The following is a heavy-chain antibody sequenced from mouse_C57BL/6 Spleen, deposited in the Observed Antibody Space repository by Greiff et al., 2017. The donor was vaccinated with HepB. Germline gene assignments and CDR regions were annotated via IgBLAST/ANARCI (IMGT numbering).Heavy chain of an antibody. Sequence: EVKLVESGGDLVKPGGSLKLSCAASGFTFSSYGMSWVRQTPDKRLEWVATISSGGSYTYYPDSVKGRFTISRDNAKNTLYLQMSSLKSEDTAMYYCARHIYYYGSSPGWFAYWGQGTLVTVSA. CDR1: GFTFSSYG. V-gene: IGHV5-6*01. CDR2: ISSGGSYT. CDR3: ARHIYYYGSSPGWFAY. J-gene: IGHJ3*01. D-gene: IGHD1-1*01.